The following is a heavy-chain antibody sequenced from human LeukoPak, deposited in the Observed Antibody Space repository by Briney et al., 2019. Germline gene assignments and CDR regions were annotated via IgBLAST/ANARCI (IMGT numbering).Heavy chain of an antibody. V-gene: IGHV4-61*01. D-gene: IGHD3-16*02. CDR3: ARDSEYCDYVWGSYHHYFDY. CDR2: IYYSGST. Sequence: PSETLSLTCTVSGGSVSSGSYYWSWIRQPPGKGLEWIGYIYYSGSTNYNPSLKSRVTISVDTSKNQLSLKLSSVTAADTAVYYCARDSEYCDYVWGSYHHYFDYWGQGTLVTVSS. CDR1: GGSVSSGSYY. J-gene: IGHJ4*02.